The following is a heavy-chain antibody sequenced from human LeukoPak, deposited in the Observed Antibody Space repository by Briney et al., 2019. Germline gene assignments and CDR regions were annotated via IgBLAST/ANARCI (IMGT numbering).Heavy chain of an antibody. V-gene: IGHV5-51*01. CDR3: ARLGSSTWKDAFDI. CDR2: IYPGDSDT. J-gene: IGHJ3*02. D-gene: IGHD6-13*01. Sequence: GESLKISCKGSGYTFTTYWIGWVRPMPGKGLEWMGIIYPGDSDTRYNTSVQGQVSISADKSISTAYLQWSSLKASDTAMYYCARLGSSTWKDAFDIWGQGTMVTVSS. CDR1: GYTFTTYW.